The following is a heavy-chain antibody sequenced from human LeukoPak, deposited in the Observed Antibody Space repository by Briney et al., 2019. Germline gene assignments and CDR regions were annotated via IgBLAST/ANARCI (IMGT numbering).Heavy chain of an antibody. V-gene: IGHV3-48*03. D-gene: IGHD4-17*01. CDR3: ARGEDYGTNSFDY. Sequence: GGSLRLSCAASGFTFRSYEMNWAPKAPGKGLGGVSYITTSGRTIYYADSVKGRFTISRDNAKNSLYLQMNSLRAEDTAVYYCARGEDYGTNSFDYWGQGTLVTVSS. CDR1: GFTFRSYE. CDR2: ITTSGRTI. J-gene: IGHJ4*02.